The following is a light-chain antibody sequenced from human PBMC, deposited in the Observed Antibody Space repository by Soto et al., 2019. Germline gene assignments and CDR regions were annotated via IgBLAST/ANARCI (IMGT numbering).Light chain of an antibody. Sequence: DIQMTQSPSFLSASVGDRVTVTCRPSQNISKFLNWYQEKPGKPPKILIYVTSNLENGVPSRFKGSGSGTDFALTINVLNPEDFATYYCQQTYRRPGTFGQGTRV. CDR3: QQTYRRPGT. V-gene: IGKV1-39*01. CDR2: VTS. CDR1: QNISKF. J-gene: IGKJ1*01.